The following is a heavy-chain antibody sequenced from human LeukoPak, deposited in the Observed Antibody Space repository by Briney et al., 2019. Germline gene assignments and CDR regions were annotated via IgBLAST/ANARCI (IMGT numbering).Heavy chain of an antibody. CDR2: ISGSGGST. J-gene: IGHJ4*02. CDR3: AKDQAKGRITMVRGVGAFDY. D-gene: IGHD3-10*01. Sequence: SGGSLRLSCAASGFTFSSYALSWVRQAPGKGLEWVSAISGSGGSTYYADSVKRRFTTSRDNSTNTLYLQINSLRADDTAVYYCAKDQAKGRITMVRGVGAFDYWGQGTLVTVSS. V-gene: IGHV3-23*01. CDR1: GFTFSSYA.